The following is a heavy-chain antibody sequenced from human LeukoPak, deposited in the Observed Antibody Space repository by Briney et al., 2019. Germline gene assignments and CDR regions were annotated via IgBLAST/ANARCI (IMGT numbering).Heavy chain of an antibody. CDR3: ARVAGGYSYGYFDY. CDR1: GFTFSSYA. CDR2: ISYDGSNK. J-gene: IGHJ4*02. V-gene: IGHV3-30*01. Sequence: GRSLRLSCAASGFTFSSYAMHWVRQAPGKGLEWVAVISYDGSNKYYADSVKGRFTISRDNSKNTLYLQMNSLRAEDTAVYYCARVAGGYSYGYFDYWGQGTLVTVS. D-gene: IGHD5-18*01.